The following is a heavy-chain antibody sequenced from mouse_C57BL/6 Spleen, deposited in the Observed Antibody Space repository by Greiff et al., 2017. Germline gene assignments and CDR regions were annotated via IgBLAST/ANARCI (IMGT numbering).Heavy chain of an antibody. CDR2: INPSTGGT. D-gene: IGHD2-1*01. CDR1: GYSFTGYY. Sequence: EVQLQQSGPELVKPGASVKISCKASGYSFTGYYMNWVKQSPEKSLEWIGEINPSTGGTTYNQKFKAKATLTVDKSSSTAYMQLKSLTSEDSAVYYCARPCYYGNYFDYWGQGTTLTVSS. CDR3: ARPCYYGNYFDY. J-gene: IGHJ2*01. V-gene: IGHV1-42*01.